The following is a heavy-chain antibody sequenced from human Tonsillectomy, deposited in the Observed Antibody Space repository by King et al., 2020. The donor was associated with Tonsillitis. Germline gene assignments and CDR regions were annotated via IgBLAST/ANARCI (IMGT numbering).Heavy chain of an antibody. Sequence: QLVESGGGLVQPGGSLRLSCAASGFTFSSYAMSWVRQAPGKGLEWVSAISGSGGSTYYADSVKGRFTISRDNSKNTLYLQMNSLRAEDTAVYYCAKDRVIQLWLLKGNIDYFDYWGQGTLVTVSS. CDR2: ISGSGGST. V-gene: IGHV3-23*04. CDR3: AKDRVIQLWLLKGNIDYFDY. D-gene: IGHD5-18*01. J-gene: IGHJ4*02. CDR1: GFTFSSYA.